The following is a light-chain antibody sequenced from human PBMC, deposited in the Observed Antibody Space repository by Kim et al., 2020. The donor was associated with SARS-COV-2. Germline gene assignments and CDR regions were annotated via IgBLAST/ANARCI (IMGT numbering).Light chain of an antibody. Sequence: EIVLTQSPGTLSLSPGERATLSCRASQSVSSSYLAWYQQKPGQAPRLLIYGASSRATGIPDRFSGSGSGTDFTLPISGLEPEDFAVYYCQQYGSSRWTFGQGTKVDIK. J-gene: IGKJ1*01. CDR3: QQYGSSRWT. CDR1: QSVSSSY. CDR2: GAS. V-gene: IGKV3-20*01.